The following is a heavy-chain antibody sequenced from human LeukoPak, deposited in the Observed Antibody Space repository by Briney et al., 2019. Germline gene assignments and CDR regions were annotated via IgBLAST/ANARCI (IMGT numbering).Heavy chain of an antibody. V-gene: IGHV3-23*01. Sequence: GGSLRLSCAASGFTFSDYYMSWLRQAPGKGLEWVSAISGSGDSTYYADSVKGRFTISRDISKNTLYLQMNSLRAEDTAVYYCAKDFCFPQTNSALSWLDTWGQGTLVTVSS. J-gene: IGHJ5*02. CDR2: ISGSGDST. D-gene: IGHD1-14*01. CDR1: GFTFSDYY. CDR3: AKDFCFPQTNSALSWLDT.